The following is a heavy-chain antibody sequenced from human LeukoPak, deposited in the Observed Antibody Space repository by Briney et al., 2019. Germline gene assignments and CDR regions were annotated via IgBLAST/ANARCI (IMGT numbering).Heavy chain of an antibody. CDR2: IYYSGTT. Sequence: SETLSLTCTVSGGSINSSTYYWAWVRQPPGKGLEWIGYIYYSGTTNYNPSLKIRVTISADSSKNQFSLRLTSVTAADTALYYCARVSGSDSHFDYWGQGTLVTVSS. CDR1: GGSINSSTYY. J-gene: IGHJ4*02. CDR3: ARVSGSDSHFDY. D-gene: IGHD5-12*01. V-gene: IGHV4-61*05.